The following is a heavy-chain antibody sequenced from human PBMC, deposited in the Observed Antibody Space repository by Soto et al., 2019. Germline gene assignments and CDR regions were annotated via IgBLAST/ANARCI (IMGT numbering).Heavy chain of an antibody. CDR1: GGSFSGYY. Sequence: PSETLSLTCAVYGGSFSGYYWSWIRQPPGKGLEWIGEINHSGSTNYNPSLKSRVTISVDTSKNQFSLKLSSVTAADTAVYYYARGDYGDGYGMDVWGQGTTVTVSS. CDR2: INHSGST. D-gene: IGHD4-17*01. CDR3: ARGDYGDGYGMDV. V-gene: IGHV4-34*01. J-gene: IGHJ6*02.